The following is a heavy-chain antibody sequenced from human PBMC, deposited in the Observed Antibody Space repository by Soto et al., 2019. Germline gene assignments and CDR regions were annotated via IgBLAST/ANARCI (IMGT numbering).Heavy chain of an antibody. Sequence: GGSLRLSCAASGFTFSSYAMHWVRQAPGKGLEYVSAISSNGGSTYYANSVKGRFTISRDNSKNTLYLQMGSLRAEDMAVYYCAREGLDILTGYYPDYWGQGTLVTVSS. J-gene: IGHJ4*02. CDR3: AREGLDILTGYYPDY. V-gene: IGHV3-64*01. CDR2: ISSNGGST. CDR1: GFTFSSYA. D-gene: IGHD3-9*01.